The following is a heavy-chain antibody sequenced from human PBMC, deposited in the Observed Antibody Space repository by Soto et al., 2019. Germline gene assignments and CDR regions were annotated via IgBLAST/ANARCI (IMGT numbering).Heavy chain of an antibody. J-gene: IGHJ5*02. V-gene: IGHV4-31*03. Sequence: SETLSLTCSVSGVSISSSICYWGWIRQPPGKGLEWIGYIYYSGSTYYNPSLKSRVTISVDTSKNQFSLKLSSVTAADTAVYYCAREWPQYNWFDPWGQGTLVTVSS. D-gene: IGHD5-12*01. CDR3: AREWPQYNWFDP. CDR2: IYYSGST. CDR1: GVSISSSICY.